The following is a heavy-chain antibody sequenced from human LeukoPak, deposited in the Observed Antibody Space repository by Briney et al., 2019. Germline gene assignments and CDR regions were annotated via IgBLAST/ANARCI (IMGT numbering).Heavy chain of an antibody. CDR3: AKEGYKHSSGSFSDLDY. CDR2: ISGSGGST. CDR1: GFTFSSYA. Sequence: PGGSLRLSCAASGFTFSSYAMSWVRQAPGKGLEWVSAISGSGGSTYYADSVKGRFTISRDNSKNTLYLQMNSLRAEDTAVYYCAKEGYKHSSGSFSDLDYWGQGTLVTVSS. J-gene: IGHJ4*02. V-gene: IGHV3-23*01. D-gene: IGHD6-13*01.